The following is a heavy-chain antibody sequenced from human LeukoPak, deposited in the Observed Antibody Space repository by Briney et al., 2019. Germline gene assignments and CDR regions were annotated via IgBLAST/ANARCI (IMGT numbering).Heavy chain of an antibody. Sequence: ASVKVSCKASGYTFTSFGISWVRQAPGQGLEWMGWISAYNGNRKYAQKVQGRVTMTTDTSTSTAYMELRSLTSDDTAVYYCARVGFGENDYRDYWGQGTLVTVSS. CDR3: ARVGFGENDYRDY. V-gene: IGHV1-18*01. D-gene: IGHD4/OR15-4a*01. CDR2: ISAYNGNR. J-gene: IGHJ4*02. CDR1: GYTFTSFG.